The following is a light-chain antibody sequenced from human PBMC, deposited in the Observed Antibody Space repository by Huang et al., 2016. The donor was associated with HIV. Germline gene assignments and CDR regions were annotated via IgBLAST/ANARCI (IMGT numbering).Light chain of an antibody. Sequence: DIQMTQSPSTLSASVGDRVTITCRASQNINTWLAWYQQKPGKAPNHLIYRASSLQIGVPSRYTGSGSGTEFTLTITSLQPDDLGTYYCQQYNTYLYTFGQGTKLEI. CDR2: RAS. J-gene: IGKJ2*01. CDR3: QQYNTYLYT. V-gene: IGKV1-5*03. CDR1: QNINTW.